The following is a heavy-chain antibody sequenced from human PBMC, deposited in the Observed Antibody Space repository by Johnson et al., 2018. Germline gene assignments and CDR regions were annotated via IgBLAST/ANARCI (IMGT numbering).Heavy chain of an antibody. CDR3: ADYPLGYYYYYMDV. Sequence: VQLVQSGGGLVQPGGSLRLSCAASGFTFSSYAMSWVRQAPGTGLEWVAAISGSGGSTYYADSVKGRFTISRDNSKNTLYLQMNSLRAEDTAVYYFADYPLGYYYYYMDVWGKGTTVTVSS. J-gene: IGHJ6*03. CDR2: ISGSGGST. CDR1: GFTFSSYA. D-gene: IGHD5-12*01. V-gene: IGHV3-23*04.